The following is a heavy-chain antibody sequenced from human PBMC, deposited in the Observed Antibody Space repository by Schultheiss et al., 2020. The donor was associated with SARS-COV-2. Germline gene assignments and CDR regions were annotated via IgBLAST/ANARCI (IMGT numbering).Heavy chain of an antibody. J-gene: IGHJ4*02. CDR1: GGSFSGYY. CDR3: ARAPDIVVVPAAAGIDY. D-gene: IGHD2-2*01. Sequence: SQTLSLTCAVYGGSFSGYYWSWIRQPPGKGLEWIGSIYHSGSTYYNPSLKSRVTISVDTSKNQFSLKLSSVTAADTAVYYCARAPDIVVVPAAAGIDYWGQGTLVTVSS. V-gene: IGHV4-34*01. CDR2: IYHSGST.